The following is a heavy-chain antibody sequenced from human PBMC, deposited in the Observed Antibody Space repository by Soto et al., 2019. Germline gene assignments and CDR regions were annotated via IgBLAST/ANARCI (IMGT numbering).Heavy chain of an antibody. Sequence: GGSLRLSCAASGFTFSSYAMSWVRQAPGKGLEWVSAISGSGGSTYYADSVKGRFTISRDNSKNTLYLQMDSLRAEDTAVYYCAKSPLLTMYAVPPGPFASWAPGTSVPVSS. D-gene: IGHD3-10*02. J-gene: IGHJ6*02. CDR2: ISGSGGST. CDR3: AKSPLLTMYAVPPGPFAS. V-gene: IGHV3-23*01. CDR1: GFTFSSYA.